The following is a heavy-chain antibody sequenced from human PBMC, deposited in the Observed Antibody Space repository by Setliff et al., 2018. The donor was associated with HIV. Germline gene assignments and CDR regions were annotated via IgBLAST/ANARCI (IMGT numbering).Heavy chain of an antibody. Sequence: SETLSLTCAVSGDSISSTSWWSWVRQSPGKGLEWIGQIYHSGNTNYNPSLKSRVTISVDTSKNQFSLKLSSVTAADTAIFYCARATTGYSSIWYRNGLTYYYYMDVWGRGTKVTVSS. J-gene: IGHJ6*03. CDR1: GDSISSTSW. V-gene: IGHV4-4*02. CDR3: ARATTGYSSIWYRNGLTYYYYMDV. CDR2: IYHSGNT. D-gene: IGHD6-13*01.